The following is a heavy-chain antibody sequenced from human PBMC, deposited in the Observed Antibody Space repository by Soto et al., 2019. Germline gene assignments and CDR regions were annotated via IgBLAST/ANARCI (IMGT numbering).Heavy chain of an antibody. J-gene: IGHJ5*01. V-gene: IGHV3-21*06. CDR2: ISSSTSYV. Sequence: VGSLRLSCAASGFTFSRYGMNWLRQAPGKGLEWVASISSSTSYVYYADSVKGRFSTSRDNAKNILYLEMYGLRTEDTAVYYCARDPSEGRVGNWFESWGQGTLVTVSS. CDR1: GFTFSRYG. D-gene: IGHD2-2*01. CDR3: ARDPSEGRVGNWFES.